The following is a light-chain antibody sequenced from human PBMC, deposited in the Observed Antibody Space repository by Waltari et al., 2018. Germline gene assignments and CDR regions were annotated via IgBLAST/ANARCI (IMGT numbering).Light chain of an antibody. J-gene: IGKJ1*01. CDR1: QSLHSNGYKY. Sequence: EIVVTQSPLSLPVTPGEPASIPCRSSQSLHSNGYKYLDWYLQQPGQSPQLLIYLGSNRASGVPDRFSGSGSGTDFTLKISRVEAEDVGVYYCMQALQTPKFGQGTKVEIK. CDR3: MQALQTPK. CDR2: LGS. V-gene: IGKV2-28*01.